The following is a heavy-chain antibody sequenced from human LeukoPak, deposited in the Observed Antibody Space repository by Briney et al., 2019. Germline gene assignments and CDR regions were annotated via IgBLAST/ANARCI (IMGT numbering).Heavy chain of an antibody. D-gene: IGHD3-3*01. CDR2: ILYSGST. J-gene: IGHJ4*02. CDR1: GGSTSDNY. V-gene: IGHV4-59*08. CDR3: ARHRGSGYETFFDY. Sequence: KPSETLSLTCTVPGGSTSDNYWSWIRQPPGKGLEWIGYILYSGSTNYNPSLQSRVTISVDTSKNQFSLELTSVTAADTAVYYCARHRGSGYETFFDYWGQGTLVTVSS.